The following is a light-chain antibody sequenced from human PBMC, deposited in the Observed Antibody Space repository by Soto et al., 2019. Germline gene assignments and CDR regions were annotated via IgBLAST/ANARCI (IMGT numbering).Light chain of an antibody. CDR1: SSDVGSYNY. CDR2: DVS. CDR3: ISYTTISTYV. J-gene: IGLJ1*01. V-gene: IGLV2-14*03. Sequence: QSVLTQPASLSVSPGQSIAISCTGTSSDVGSYNYVSWYQHHPGKAPKVMIYDVSSRPSGVSNRFSGSKSGNTASLTISGLQAEDEADYYCISYTTISTYVFGTGTKVTVL.